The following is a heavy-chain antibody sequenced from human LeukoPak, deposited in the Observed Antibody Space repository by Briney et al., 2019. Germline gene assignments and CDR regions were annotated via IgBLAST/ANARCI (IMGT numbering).Heavy chain of an antibody. CDR2: ISYDGSNK. Sequence: GGSLRPSCAASGFTFSSYGMHWVRQAPGKGLEWVAVISYDGSNKYYADSVKGRFTISRDNSKNTLYLQMNSLRAEDTAVYYCAKDYLAMDTYGMDVWGQGTTVTVSS. CDR3: AKDYLAMDTYGMDV. V-gene: IGHV3-30*18. J-gene: IGHJ6*02. CDR1: GFTFSSYG. D-gene: IGHD5-18*01.